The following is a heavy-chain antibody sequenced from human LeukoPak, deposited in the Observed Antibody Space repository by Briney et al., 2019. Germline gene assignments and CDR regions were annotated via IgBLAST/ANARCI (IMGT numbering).Heavy chain of an antibody. CDR2: VKSKTAGGTT. CDR1: GLTFSNYW. J-gene: IGHJ4*02. D-gene: IGHD3-10*01. Sequence: GGSLRLSCAVSGLTFSNYWMSWVRQAPGKGLEWVGRVKSKTAGGTTEYAAAVKGRFTISRDDSKNTLHLEMNSLKTEDTGVYYCATGARGRDWGQGTLVTVSS. V-gene: IGHV3-15*01. CDR3: ATGARGRD.